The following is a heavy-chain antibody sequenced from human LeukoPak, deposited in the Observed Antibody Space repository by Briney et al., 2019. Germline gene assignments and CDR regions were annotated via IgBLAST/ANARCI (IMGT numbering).Heavy chain of an antibody. J-gene: IGHJ4*02. V-gene: IGHV4-59*04. CDR2: IYHSGST. D-gene: IGHD6-19*01. CDR3: ASAAIAVAGTGVDY. Sequence: PSETLSLTCTVSGGSISSYYWSWIRQPPGKGLEWIGSIYHSGSTYYNPSLKSRVTISVDTSKNQSSLKLSSVTAADTAVYYCASAAIAVAGTGVDYWGQGTLVTVSS. CDR1: GGSISSYY.